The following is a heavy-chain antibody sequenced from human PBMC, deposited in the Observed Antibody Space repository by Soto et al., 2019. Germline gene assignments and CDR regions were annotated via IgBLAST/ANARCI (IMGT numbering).Heavy chain of an antibody. J-gene: IGHJ4*02. CDR3: ARESPSSQWLPTRYFDY. CDR2: ISGGGETI. CDR1: RFTFSDYS. Sequence: EAQLVESGGDLVQPGGSLRLSCAASRFTFSDYSMNWVRQAPGKGLEWVSYISGGGETIYYADSVRGRFTISRDNAKNSLFLQMSSLREEDTAVYYCARESPSSQWLPTRYFDYWGQGTLVTVSA. D-gene: IGHD6-19*01. V-gene: IGHV3-48*02.